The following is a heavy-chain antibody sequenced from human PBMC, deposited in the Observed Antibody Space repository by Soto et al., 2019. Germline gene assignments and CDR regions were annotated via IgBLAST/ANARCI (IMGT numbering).Heavy chain of an antibody. CDR3: ASRQAYSGYLLDY. J-gene: IGHJ4*02. CDR2: IYSGGST. Sequence: GGALGISFAAPWVTVRSHYMGWGRPAPGKGLEWVSVIYSGGSTYYADSVKGRFTISRDNSKNTLYLQMNSLRAEDTAVYYCASRQAYSGYLLDYWGQGTLVTVSS. V-gene: IGHV3-53*01. CDR1: WVTVRSHY. D-gene: IGHD5-12*01.